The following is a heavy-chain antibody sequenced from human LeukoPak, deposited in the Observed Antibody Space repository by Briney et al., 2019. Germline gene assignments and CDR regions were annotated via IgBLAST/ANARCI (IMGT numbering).Heavy chain of an antibody. CDR2: INAGNGNT. J-gene: IGHJ5*02. Sequence: ASVKVSCKASGYTFTSYAMHWVRQAPGQRFEWMGWINAGNGNTKYSQEFQGRVTITRDTFASTAYMELSSLRSEDTAVYYCARGRYCSSTSCYTPTIPRFDPWGQGTLVTVSS. V-gene: IGHV1-3*01. D-gene: IGHD2-2*02. CDR1: GYTFTSYA. CDR3: ARGRYCSSTSCYTPTIPRFDP.